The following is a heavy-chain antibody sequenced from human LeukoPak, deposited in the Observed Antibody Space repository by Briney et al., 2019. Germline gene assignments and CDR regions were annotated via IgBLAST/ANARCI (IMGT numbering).Heavy chain of an antibody. V-gene: IGHV3-23*01. CDR1: GFTFSSYA. D-gene: IGHD1-26*01. J-gene: IGHJ4*02. CDR3: AKDGGGLGSYYGILGY. Sequence: GRSLRLSCAASGFTFSSYAMSWVRQAPGKGLEWVSAISGSGGSTYYADSVKGRFTISRDNSKNTLYLQMNSLRAEDTAVYYCAKDGGGLGSYYGILGYWGQGTLVTVSS. CDR2: ISGSGGST.